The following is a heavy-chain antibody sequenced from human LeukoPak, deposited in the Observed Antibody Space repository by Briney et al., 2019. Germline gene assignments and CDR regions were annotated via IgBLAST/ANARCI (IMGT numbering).Heavy chain of an antibody. CDR1: GFTFSSYS. D-gene: IGHD3-22*01. J-gene: IGHJ6*03. Sequence: PGGSLRLSCAASGFTFSSYSMNWVRQAPGKGLEWVSSISSSSYIYYADSVKGRFTISRDNAKNSLYLQMNSLRAEDTAVYYCARGRNYYDSSGYSSYYMDVWGKGTTVTVSS. CDR3: ARGRNYYDSSGYSSYYMDV. CDR2: ISSSSYI. V-gene: IGHV3-21*01.